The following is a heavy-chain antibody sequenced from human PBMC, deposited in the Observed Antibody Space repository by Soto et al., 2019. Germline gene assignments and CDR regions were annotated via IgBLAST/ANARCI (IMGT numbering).Heavy chain of an antibody. CDR2: IYFSGTT. CDR1: GGSISSGGYY. Sequence: QVQLQESGPGLVKPSQTLSLTCTVSGGSISSGGYYWSWIRQYPGKGLDWIGYIYFSGTTYYNPSLKSRVTISLDTSKNQFSLELSSGTAADTAVYYFSRDCGVGNLFHPWGQGTPVTVSS. J-gene: IGHJ5*02. D-gene: IGHD2-21*01. CDR3: SRDCGVGNLFHP. V-gene: IGHV4-31*03.